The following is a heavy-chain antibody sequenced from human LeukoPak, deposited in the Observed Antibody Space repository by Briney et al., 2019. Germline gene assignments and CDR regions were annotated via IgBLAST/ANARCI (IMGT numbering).Heavy chain of an antibody. CDR1: GASITSYH. CDR3: ARDQEHCSGTSCYPYWYDS. CDR2: MFYSGNT. J-gene: IGHJ5*01. V-gene: IGHV4-4*07. D-gene: IGHD2-2*01. Sequence: PSETLSLTCTVSGASITSYHWSWIRQPAGRGLEWIGRMFYSGNTDYNPSLKSRLTMSIDTSKNQFSLKLSSVTAADTAVYFCARDQEHCSGTSCYPYWYDSWGQGTLVTVSS.